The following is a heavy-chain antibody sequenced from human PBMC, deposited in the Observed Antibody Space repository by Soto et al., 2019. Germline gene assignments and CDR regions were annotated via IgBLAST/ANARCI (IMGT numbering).Heavy chain of an antibody. CDR3: VGENRVSNMGLRA. J-gene: IGHJ4*02. CDR1: GFTFSGDW. D-gene: IGHD2-8*01. CDR2: IGHDGSRT. Sequence: EVQLVESGGALVQPGGSLRLSCAASGFTFSGDWMHWIRQPPGKGLVWVSCIGHDGSRTRYADSMKGRFTISRDNAKNELYLQMTSLRAEDTAVYYCVGENRVSNMGLRAWGRGTLVIVSS. V-gene: IGHV3-74*01.